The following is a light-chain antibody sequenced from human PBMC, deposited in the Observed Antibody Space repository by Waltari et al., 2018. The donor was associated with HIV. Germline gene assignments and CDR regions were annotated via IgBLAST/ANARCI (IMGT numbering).Light chain of an antibody. V-gene: IGLV2-8*01. CDR2: DVT. J-gene: IGLJ2*01. CDR1: SSDIGAYNY. Sequence: QSALTQPPSASGSPGQSVTISCTGTSSDIGAYNYVAWYQQYPGKAPKLMIYDVTKRPSGVPDRCPGSKSDNTASLTVSGLQAEDEADYYCASHAGSKDVFGGGTKLTVL. CDR3: ASHAGSKDV.